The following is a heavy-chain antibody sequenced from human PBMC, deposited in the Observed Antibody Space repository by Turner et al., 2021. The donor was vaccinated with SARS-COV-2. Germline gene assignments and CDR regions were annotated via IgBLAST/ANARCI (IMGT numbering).Heavy chain of an antibody. Sequence: QVQLVESGGGVVQPGRSLRLSCAASGFPFSIYGMHWVRQAPGKGREWVAVISYDGSNKYYADSVKGRFTISRDNSKNTLYLQMNSLRAEDTAVYYCAKSYSGSYWDRNDYWGQGTLVTVSS. CDR1: GFPFSIYG. CDR2: ISYDGSNK. J-gene: IGHJ4*02. V-gene: IGHV3-30*18. CDR3: AKSYSGSYWDRNDY. D-gene: IGHD1-26*01.